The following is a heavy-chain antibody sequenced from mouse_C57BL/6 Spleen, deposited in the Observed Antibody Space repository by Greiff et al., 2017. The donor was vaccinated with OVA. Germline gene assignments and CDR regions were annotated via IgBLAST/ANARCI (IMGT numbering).Heavy chain of an antibody. J-gene: IGHJ3*01. CDR1: GYAFSSSW. Sequence: VQLVESGPELVKPGASVKISCKASGYAFSSSWMNWVKQRPGKGLEWIGRIYPGDGDTNYNGKFKGKATLTADKSSSTAYMQLSSLTSEDSAVYFCASHDYDFWFAYWGQGTLVTVSA. V-gene: IGHV1-82*01. CDR3: ASHDYDFWFAY. CDR2: IYPGDGDT. D-gene: IGHD2-4*01.